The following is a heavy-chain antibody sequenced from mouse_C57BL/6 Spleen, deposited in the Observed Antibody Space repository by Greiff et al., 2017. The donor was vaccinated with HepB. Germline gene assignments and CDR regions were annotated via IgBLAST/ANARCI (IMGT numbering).Heavy chain of an antibody. J-gene: IGHJ4*01. Sequence: VQLQHSGPELVKPGASVKMSCKASGYTFTDYNMHWVKQSHGKSLEWIGYINPNNGGTSYNQKFKGKATLTVNKSSSTAYMELRSLTSEDSAVYYCAPTVVATDYAMDYWGQGTSVTVSS. CDR3: APTVVATDYAMDY. V-gene: IGHV1-22*01. CDR2: INPNNGGT. D-gene: IGHD1-1*01. CDR1: GYTFTDYN.